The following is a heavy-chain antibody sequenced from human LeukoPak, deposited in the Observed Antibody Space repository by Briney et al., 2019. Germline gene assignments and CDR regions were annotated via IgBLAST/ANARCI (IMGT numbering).Heavy chain of an antibody. CDR1: GFTFSSYG. CDR2: IRYDGSNK. J-gene: IGHJ4*02. Sequence: GGSLRLSCAASGFTFSSYGMHWVRQAPGKGLEWVAFIRYDGSNKYYADSVKGRFTISRDNSKNTLYLQMNGLRAEDTAVYYCAKDPSGALGFWGQGTLVTVSS. V-gene: IGHV3-30*02. D-gene: IGHD7-27*01. CDR3: AKDPSGALGF.